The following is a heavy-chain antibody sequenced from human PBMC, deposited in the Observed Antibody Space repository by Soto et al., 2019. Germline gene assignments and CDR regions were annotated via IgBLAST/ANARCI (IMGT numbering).Heavy chain of an antibody. Sequence: ASVKVSCKASGYSFTDNYMHWVRQAPGQGLEWVGWINPNSGGTESAQKFQGRVTLTREKSTSTAFLELRGLRLDDTAVYYCARDRDEFWTAFNALEFWGQGTMVTVSS. CDR1: GYSFTDNY. CDR3: ARDRDEFWTAFNALEF. CDR2: INPNSGGT. D-gene: IGHD3-3*01. V-gene: IGHV1-2*02. J-gene: IGHJ3*01.